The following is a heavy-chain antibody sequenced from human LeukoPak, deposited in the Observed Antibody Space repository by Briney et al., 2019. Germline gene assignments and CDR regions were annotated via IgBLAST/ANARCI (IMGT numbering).Heavy chain of an antibody. CDR2: ISGSGGST. J-gene: IGHJ4*02. D-gene: IGHD6-13*01. Sequence: PGGSLRLSCAASGFTFSSYGMNWVRQAPGKGLEWVSAISGSGGSTYYADSVKGRFTISRDNSKNTLYLQMNSLRAEDTAVYYCAKGSAARYCSSWLFDYWGQGTLVTVSS. V-gene: IGHV3-23*01. CDR1: GFTFSSYG. CDR3: AKGSAARYCSSWLFDY.